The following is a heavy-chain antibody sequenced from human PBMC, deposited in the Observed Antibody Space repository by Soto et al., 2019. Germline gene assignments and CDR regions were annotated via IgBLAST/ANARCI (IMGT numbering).Heavy chain of an antibody. Sequence: PGGSLRLSCAASGFTFDDYAMHWVRQIPGKGLEWVSGVSSNSVNRGYADSVKGRFTISRDNAKNSLYLQMNSLRPEDTALYYCVRDMTVGWAAAGRFEYWGQGALVTVSS. J-gene: IGHJ4*02. V-gene: IGHV3-9*01. D-gene: IGHD6-13*01. CDR2: VSSNSVNR. CDR3: VRDMTVGWAAAGRFEY. CDR1: GFTFDDYA.